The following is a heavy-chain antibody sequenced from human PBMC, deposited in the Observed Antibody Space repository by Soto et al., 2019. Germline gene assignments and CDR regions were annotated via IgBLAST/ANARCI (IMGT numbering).Heavy chain of an antibody. CDR1: GFTFHTYT. Sequence: PGVSLRLSCAASGFTFHTYTMNWVRPAPGKGLAWVSSISSSSAYIYYADSVKGRFTISRDNAKDSLFHQMNGLRAEDTAVYYCARDRKLGPGPTYYCYGMGGWGQGTTVTVSS. CDR2: ISSSSAYI. CDR3: ARDRKLGPGPTYYCYGMGG. J-gene: IGHJ6*02. V-gene: IGHV3-21*01.